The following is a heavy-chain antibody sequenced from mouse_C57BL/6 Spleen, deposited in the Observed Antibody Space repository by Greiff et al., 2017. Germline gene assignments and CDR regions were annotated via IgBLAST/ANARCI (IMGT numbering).Heavy chain of an antibody. CDR1: GFSLTSYG. D-gene: IGHD1-1*01. CDR3: AKNGYYGSSWYFDV. V-gene: IGHV2-5*01. J-gene: IGHJ1*03. Sequence: QVQLKESGPGLVQPSPSLSITCTVSGFSLTSYGVHWVRQSPGQGLEWLGVIWRGGSTDYNAAFMSRLGITKDNSKSQVFFKMNSLQAEDTAIYYCAKNGYYGSSWYFDVWGTGTTVTVSS. CDR2: IWRGGST.